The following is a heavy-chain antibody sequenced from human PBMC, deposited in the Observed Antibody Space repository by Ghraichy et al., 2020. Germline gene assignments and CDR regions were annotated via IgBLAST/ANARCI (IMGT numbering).Heavy chain of an antibody. CDR3: ARFVVPAAQRGWFDP. CDR2: IIPIFGTA. V-gene: IGHV1-69*13. D-gene: IGHD2-2*01. J-gene: IGHJ5*02. Sequence: SVKVSCKASGGTFSSYAISWVRQAPGQGLEWMGGIIPIFGTANYAQKFQGRVTITADESTSTAYMELSSLRSEDTAVYYCARFVVPAAQRGWFDPWGQGTLVTVSS. CDR1: GGTFSSYA.